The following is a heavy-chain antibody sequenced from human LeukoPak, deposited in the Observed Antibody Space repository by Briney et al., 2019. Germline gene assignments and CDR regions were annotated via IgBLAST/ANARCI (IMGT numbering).Heavy chain of an antibody. CDR1: GFPFSTYA. J-gene: IGHJ4*02. Sequence: GGSLRLSCAASGFPFSTYAMSGVRQAPGKGLEWASSIRGSDASTYYADSVKGRFAISRDNSKNTLYLQMNSLRAEDTAVYYCAKDVYGDYGGLDYWGQGTLVTVSS. CDR2: IRGSDAST. V-gene: IGHV3-23*01. CDR3: AKDVYGDYGGLDY. D-gene: IGHD4-17*01.